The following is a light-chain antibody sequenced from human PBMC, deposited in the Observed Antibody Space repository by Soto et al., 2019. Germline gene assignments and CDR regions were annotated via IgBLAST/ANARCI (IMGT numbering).Light chain of an antibody. J-gene: IGLJ1*01. CDR1: NSNIGNNY. Sequence: QSVLAQPPSVSATPGQTVTISCSGSNSNIGNNYVSWYQQLPGTAPKLLIYDNNKRPSEIPDRFSGSKSGPSATLGITGLQTGDDADYYCGTWDSSLSAGVFGTGTKVTVL. CDR3: GTWDSSLSAGV. V-gene: IGLV1-51*01. CDR2: DNN.